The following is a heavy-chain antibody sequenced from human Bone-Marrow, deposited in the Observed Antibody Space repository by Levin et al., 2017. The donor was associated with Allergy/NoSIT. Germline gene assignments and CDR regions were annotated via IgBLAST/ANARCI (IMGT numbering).Heavy chain of an antibody. J-gene: IGHJ2*01. V-gene: IGHV3-23*01. D-gene: IGHD3-22*01. CDR2: ISGSGGST. CDR3: AKAEPVVDIYNWYFDL. Sequence: PGGSLRLSCAASGFTFSSYAMTWVRQAPGKGLEWVSGISGSGGSTFYADSVKGRFTISRDNSKNTLHLQMNSLRAEDTAVFYCAKAEPVVDIYNWYFDLWGRGTLVTVSS. CDR1: GFTFSSYA.